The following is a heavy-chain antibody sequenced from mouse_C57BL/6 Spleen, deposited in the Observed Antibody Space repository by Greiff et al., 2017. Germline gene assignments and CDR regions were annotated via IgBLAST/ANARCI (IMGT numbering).Heavy chain of an antibody. CDR1: GYAFSSYW. Sequence: QVQLQQSGAELVKPGASVKISCKASGYAFSSYWMNWVKQRPGKGLEWIGQIYPGDGDTNYNGKFKGKATLTADKSSSTAYLQLSRLTSEDSAVYCCARWYSNYWYCDVWGTGTTVTVSS. D-gene: IGHD2-5*01. V-gene: IGHV1-80*01. CDR2: IYPGDGDT. CDR3: ARWYSNYWYCDV. J-gene: IGHJ1*03.